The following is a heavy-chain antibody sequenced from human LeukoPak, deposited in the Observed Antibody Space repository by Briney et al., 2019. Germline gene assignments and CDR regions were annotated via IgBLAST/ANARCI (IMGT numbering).Heavy chain of an antibody. D-gene: IGHD3-10*01. J-gene: IGHJ4*02. Sequence: ASVKVSCKASGYTFTGYSMHWVRQAPGQGLEWMGWINPNSGGTNYAQKFQGRVTMTRDTSISTAYMELSRLRSDDTAVYYCASVTYYYGSGSYRTPPAFDYWGQGTLVTVSS. CDR2: INPNSGGT. CDR3: ASVTYYYGSGSYRTPPAFDY. CDR1: GYTFTGYS. V-gene: IGHV1-2*02.